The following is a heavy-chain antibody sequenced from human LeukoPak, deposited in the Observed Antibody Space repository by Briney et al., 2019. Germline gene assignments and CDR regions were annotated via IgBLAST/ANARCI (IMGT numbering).Heavy chain of an antibody. J-gene: IGHJ5*02. D-gene: IGHD3-22*01. Sequence: SQTLSLTCAISGDSVSSNSAAWNWIRQSPSRGLEWLGRTYYRSKWYNDYAVSVKSRITINPDTSKNQFSLQLNSVTPEDTAVYYCARDSPYYDSSGANWFDPWGQGTLVTVSS. CDR1: GDSVSSNSAA. CDR2: TYYRSKWYN. V-gene: IGHV6-1*01. CDR3: ARDSPYYDSSGANWFDP.